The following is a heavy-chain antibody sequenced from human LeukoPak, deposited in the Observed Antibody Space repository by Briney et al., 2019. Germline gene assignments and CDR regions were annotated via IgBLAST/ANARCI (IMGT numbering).Heavy chain of an antibody. D-gene: IGHD6-19*01. CDR3: ARDIAGDGSGWDCYMDV. Sequence: ASVKVSCKASGYTLTGYYMHWVRQAPGQGLEWMGRINPNSGGTNYAQKFQGRVTMTRDTSISTAYMELSRLRSDDTAVYYCARDIAGDGSGWDCYMDVWGKGTTVTVSS. CDR2: INPNSGGT. V-gene: IGHV1-2*06. J-gene: IGHJ6*03. CDR1: GYTLTGYY.